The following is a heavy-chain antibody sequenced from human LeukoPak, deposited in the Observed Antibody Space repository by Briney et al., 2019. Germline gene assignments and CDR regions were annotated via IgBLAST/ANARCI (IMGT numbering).Heavy chain of an antibody. J-gene: IGHJ4*02. CDR2: LYYSGNT. V-gene: IGHV4-59*01. Sequence: SETLSLTCTVSGGSISSYYWHWIRQPPGKGLEWIGYLYYSGNTYYNPSLKSRVTMSVDTSKNQFSLKLSSLTAADTAVYFCARAAYCGGDCYYYFDYWGQGTLVTVSS. CDR1: GGSISSYY. CDR3: ARAAYCGGDCYYYFDY. D-gene: IGHD2-21*02.